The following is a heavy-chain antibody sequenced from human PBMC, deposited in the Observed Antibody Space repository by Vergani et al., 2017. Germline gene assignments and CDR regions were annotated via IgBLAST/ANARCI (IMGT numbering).Heavy chain of an antibody. CDR1: GVTFSSYA. V-gene: IGHV1-69*04. J-gene: IGHJ6*02. D-gene: IGHD3-22*01. CDR3: ARDAERGRGDGGSGYYYCYCGVDV. CDR2: IIPILGIA. Sequence: QVQLVQSGAEVKKPGSSVKVSCKASGVTFSSYAISWVRQAPGQGLEWMGRIIPILGIANYAQKFQGRVTITADKSTSTAYMELNSLRSADSAVYYCARDAERGRGDGGSGYYYCYCGVDVWGQGTTVTVSS.